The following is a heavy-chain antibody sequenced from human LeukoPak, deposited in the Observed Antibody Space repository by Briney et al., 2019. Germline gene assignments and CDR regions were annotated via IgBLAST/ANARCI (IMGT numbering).Heavy chain of an antibody. Sequence: PETLSLTCAVYGGSFSGYYWSWVREPPGKGLEWMGEINHSGSTNYNPSLKSRVTITGATSKNQCALKLSSATAADTAVDYGAREADSSRSDWGQGTLVTVSS. CDR1: GGSFSGYY. D-gene: IGHD6-19*01. CDR3: AREADSSRSD. V-gene: IGHV4-34*01. J-gene: IGHJ4*02. CDR2: INHSGST.